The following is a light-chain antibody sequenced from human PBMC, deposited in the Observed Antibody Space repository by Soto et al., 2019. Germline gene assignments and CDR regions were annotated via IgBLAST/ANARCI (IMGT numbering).Light chain of an antibody. CDR1: QDIHTW. CDR2: GAS. Sequence: DMQMTQSPSSVSASLGDRVTITCRASQDIHTWLAWYQQKPGQAPKLLIYGASNLQSGVPSRFSGSGSGTDFTLTISSLQSEDFANYYCQQANSFPFTFGPGTKVEVK. CDR3: QQANSFPFT. V-gene: IGKV1-12*01. J-gene: IGKJ3*01.